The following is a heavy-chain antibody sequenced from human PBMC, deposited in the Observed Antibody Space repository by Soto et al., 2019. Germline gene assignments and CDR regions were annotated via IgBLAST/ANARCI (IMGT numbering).Heavy chain of an antibody. J-gene: IGHJ4*02. Sequence: SGPTLVKPTQTLTLTCTFSGFSLSTSGVGVGWIRQPPGKALEWLALIYWDDDKRYSPSLKSRLTITKDTSKNQVVLTMTNMDPVDTATYYCAHRQDSSGYYYEYYFDYWGQGTLVTVSS. CDR2: IYWDDDK. CDR3: AHRQDSSGYYYEYYFDY. D-gene: IGHD3-22*01. CDR1: GFSLSTSGVG. V-gene: IGHV2-5*02.